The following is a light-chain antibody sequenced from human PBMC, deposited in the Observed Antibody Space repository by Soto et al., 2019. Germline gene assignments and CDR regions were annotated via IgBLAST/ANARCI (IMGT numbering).Light chain of an antibody. CDR1: SSDVGNYYV. J-gene: IGLJ3*02. V-gene: IGLV2-14*02. Sequence: QSALTQPASVSGSPGQSITISCTGTSSDVGNYYVVSWYQQHPDRAPKVIIYEGSKRPSGVSNRFSGSKSGNTASLTISGLQPEDEGDYYCSSYSSTSTPWVFGGGTKVTVL. CDR2: EGS. CDR3: SSYSSTSTPWV.